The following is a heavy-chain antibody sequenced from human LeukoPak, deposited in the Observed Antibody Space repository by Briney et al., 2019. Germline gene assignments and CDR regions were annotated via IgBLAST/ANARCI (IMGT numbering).Heavy chain of an antibody. CDR3: AGDRATSYFDY. J-gene: IGHJ4*02. CDR2: ISGSDGRT. V-gene: IGHV3-23*01. D-gene: IGHD1-26*01. Sequence: GGSLRLSCAASGFTFSSYAMGWVRQASGKGLEWVSTISGSDGRTDYADSVKGRFTIYRDNFRNTLYLQMNSLRAEDTAVYYCAGDRATSYFDYWGQGALVTISS. CDR1: GFTFSSYA.